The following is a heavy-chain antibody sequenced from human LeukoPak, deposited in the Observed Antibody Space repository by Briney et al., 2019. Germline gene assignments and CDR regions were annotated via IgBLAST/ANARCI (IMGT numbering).Heavy chain of an antibody. V-gene: IGHV3-48*04. CDR2: IRGSDSTT. D-gene: IGHD3-10*01. Sequence: GGSLRLSCAASGFSFSRYGMKWVRQAPGKGLEWLSYIRGSDSTTYYADSVKGRFTISRDNAKNSLYLQMNSLRAEDTALYYCAKGLHGSGSYGFDPWGQGTLVTVSS. J-gene: IGHJ5*02. CDR1: GFSFSRYG. CDR3: AKGLHGSGSYGFDP.